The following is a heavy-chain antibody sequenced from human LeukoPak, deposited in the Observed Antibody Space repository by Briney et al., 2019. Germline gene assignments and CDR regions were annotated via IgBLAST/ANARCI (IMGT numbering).Heavy chain of an antibody. V-gene: IGHV3-23*01. J-gene: IGHJ5*02. CDR3: AKTNKGPNWFDP. D-gene: IGHD1/OR15-1a*01. CDR2: ISGAGDVT. CDR1: GFTFSTYA. Sequence: GGSLRLSCAASGFTFSTYAMSWVRQAPGKGLEWVSSISGAGDVTYYADSVKGRFTISRDNSKNTLYLRMNSLRAEDTAVYYCAKTNKGPNWFDPWGQGTLVTVSS.